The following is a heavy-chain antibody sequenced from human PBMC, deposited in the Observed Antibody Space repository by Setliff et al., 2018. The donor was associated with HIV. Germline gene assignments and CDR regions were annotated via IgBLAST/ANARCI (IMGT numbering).Heavy chain of an antibody. J-gene: IGHJ4*02. V-gene: IGHV4-59*08. CDR2: IYYSGDS. Sequence: SETLSLTCSVSGASIRGYYWTWIRQSPGRGLEYLGYIYYSGDSNYSPSLKSRLSMSLDASTSQFSLRLNSLTAADTAMYYCARFARDPTDWGREILVTVSS. CDR1: GASIRGYY. CDR3: ARFARDPTD.